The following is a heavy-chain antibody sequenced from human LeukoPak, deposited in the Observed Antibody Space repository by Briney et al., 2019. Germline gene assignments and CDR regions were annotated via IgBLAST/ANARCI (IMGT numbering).Heavy chain of an antibody. D-gene: IGHD6-6*01. CDR3: ASLYSSSVY. CDR1: GGSFSGYY. Sequence: SETLSLTCAVYGGSFSGYYWSWIRQPPGKGLEWIGKINHSGGTNYNPSLKSRVTISVDTSKNQFSLKLSSVTAADTAVYYCASLYSSSVYWGQGTLVTVSS. CDR2: INHSGGT. J-gene: IGHJ4*02. V-gene: IGHV4-34*01.